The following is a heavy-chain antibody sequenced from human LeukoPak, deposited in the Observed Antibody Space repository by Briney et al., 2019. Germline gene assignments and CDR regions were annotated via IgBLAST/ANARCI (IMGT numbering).Heavy chain of an antibody. CDR1: GYSFPSYW. J-gene: IGHJ6*02. CDR2: IYSSDSDT. Sequence: GESLKISCKGSGYSFPSYWIGWVRQMPGKGLEWMGIIYSSDSDTRYSPSFQGQVTISADKSINTAYLQWSSLKVSDTAMYYCASPIGGHGMDVWGQGTTVTVSS. D-gene: IGHD3-10*01. CDR3: ASPIGGHGMDV. V-gene: IGHV5-51*01.